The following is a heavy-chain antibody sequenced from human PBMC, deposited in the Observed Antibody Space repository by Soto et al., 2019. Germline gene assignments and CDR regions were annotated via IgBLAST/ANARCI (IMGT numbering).Heavy chain of an antibody. Sequence: QVQLQESGPGLVKPSGTLSLTCTVSGGSMSSSNWWNWVRQSPGKGLEWIGEAHHSGRTNYNPSLXSXVXIXXDKSKNHFSLKLSSVTAAATAVYYCARSEATGLDYWGQGTLVTVSS. CDR3: ARSEATGLDY. CDR2: AHHSGRT. J-gene: IGHJ4*02. D-gene: IGHD1-26*01. CDR1: GGSMSSSNW. V-gene: IGHV4-4*02.